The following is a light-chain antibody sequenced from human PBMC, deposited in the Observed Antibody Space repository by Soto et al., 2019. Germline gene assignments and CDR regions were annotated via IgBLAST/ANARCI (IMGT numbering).Light chain of an antibody. Sequence: QSALTQPPSASGSPGQSVTISCTGTSSDVGGYNYVSWYQQYSGKAPKLMIYEVNKRPSGVPDRISGSKSGNTASLTVSGLQAEDEADYYCTSYAGNNNVVFGGGTKVTV. V-gene: IGLV2-8*01. CDR2: EVN. CDR3: TSYAGNNNVV. CDR1: SSDVGGYNY. J-gene: IGLJ3*02.